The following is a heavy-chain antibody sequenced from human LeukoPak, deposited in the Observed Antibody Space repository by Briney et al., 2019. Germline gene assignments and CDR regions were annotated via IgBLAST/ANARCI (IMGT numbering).Heavy chain of an antibody. J-gene: IGHJ4*02. CDR1: GYTFTSYA. D-gene: IGHD2-2*01. V-gene: IGHV1-3*01. Sequence: ASVKVPCKASGYTFTSYAMHWVRQAPGQRLEWMGWINAGNGNTKYSQKFQGRVTITRDTSASTAYMELSSLRSEDTAVYYCAREEYQLLPETYWGQGTLVTVSS. CDR2: INAGNGNT. CDR3: AREEYQLLPETY.